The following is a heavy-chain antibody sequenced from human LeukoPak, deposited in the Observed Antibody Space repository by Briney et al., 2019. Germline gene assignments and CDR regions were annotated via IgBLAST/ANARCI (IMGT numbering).Heavy chain of an antibody. V-gene: IGHV4-39*07. D-gene: IGHD7-27*01. CDR3: ARGHTGVIDY. CDR2: IYYSGST. CDR1: GGSFSSYY. J-gene: IGHJ4*02. Sequence: SETLSLTCAVYGGSFSSYYWGWIRQPPGKGLEWIGSIYYSGSTYYNPSLKSRVTISVDTSKNQFSLKLSSVTAADTAVYYCARGHTGVIDYWGQGTLVTVSS.